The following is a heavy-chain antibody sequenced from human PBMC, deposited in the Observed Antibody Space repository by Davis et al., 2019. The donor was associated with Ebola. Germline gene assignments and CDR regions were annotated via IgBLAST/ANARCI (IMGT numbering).Heavy chain of an antibody. CDR3: GKVPYYYYHYMDV. J-gene: IGHJ6*03. CDR1: GLTFSSYG. CDR2: LSGSGATT. Sequence: GGSLRLSCAASGLTFSSYGMSWVRQAPGKGLEWVATLSGSGATTYYADSVKGRFTISRDNSKNTLYLQIYSLRAEDTAVYYCGKVPYYYYHYMDVWGKGTTVTVSS. V-gene: IGHV3-23*01.